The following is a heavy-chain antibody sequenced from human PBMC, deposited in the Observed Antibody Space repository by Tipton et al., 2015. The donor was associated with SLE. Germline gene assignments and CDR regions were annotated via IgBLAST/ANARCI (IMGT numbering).Heavy chain of an antibody. Sequence: QSGPEVKKPGASVKVSCKASGYTFTSFDINWVRQATGQGLEWMGWMNPNSGNTAYAQKFQGRVTMTRDTSISTAYMELSSLRSEDTAVYYCARAPPQLGFDYWRQGPLVTVSS. CDR2: MNPNSGNT. V-gene: IGHV1-8*01. D-gene: IGHD5-24*01. J-gene: IGHJ4*02. CDR1: GYTFTSFD. CDR3: ARAPPQLGFDY.